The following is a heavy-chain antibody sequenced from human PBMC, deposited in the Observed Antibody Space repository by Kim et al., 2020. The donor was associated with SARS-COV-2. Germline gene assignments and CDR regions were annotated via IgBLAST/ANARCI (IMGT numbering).Heavy chain of an antibody. CDR2: INPSGGST. CDR1: GYTFTSYY. Sequence: ASVKVSCKASGYTFTSYYMHWVRQAPGQGLEWMGIINPSGGSTSYAQKFQGRVTMTRDTSTSTVYMELSSLRSEDTAVYYCARERAGPLLAYCGGDCPLGAFDIWGQGTMVTVSS. CDR3: ARERAGPLLAYCGGDCPLGAFDI. V-gene: IGHV1-46*01. J-gene: IGHJ3*02. D-gene: IGHD2-21*02.